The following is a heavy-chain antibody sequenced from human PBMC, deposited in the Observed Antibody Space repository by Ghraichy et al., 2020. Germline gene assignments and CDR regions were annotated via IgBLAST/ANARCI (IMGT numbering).Heavy chain of an antibody. CDR3: AREGYGIFGVVDY. CDR2: IGPASTSI. V-gene: IGHV3-21*01. D-gene: IGHD3-3*02. J-gene: IGHJ4*02. CDR1: GFIFSSYT. Sequence: GGSLRLSCEASGFIFSSYTMNWVRQAPGKGLEWVSSIGPASTSIYYADSVRGRVTISRDNAKNSLYLQMNSLRAEDTAVYYCAREGYGIFGVVDYWGQGALLTVSS.